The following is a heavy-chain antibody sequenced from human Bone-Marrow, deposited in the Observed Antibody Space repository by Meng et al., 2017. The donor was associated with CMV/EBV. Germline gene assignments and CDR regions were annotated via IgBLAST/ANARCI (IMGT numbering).Heavy chain of an antibody. CDR1: GFTFSSYA. CDR2: ISYDGSNK. CDR3: ARDERGYDFWSGYYYYYYYGLYV. Sequence: GGSLKISCAASGFTFSSYAMHWVRQAPGKGLEWVAVISYDGSNKYYADSVKGRFTISRDNSKNTLYLQMNSLRAEDTAVYYCARDERGYDFWSGYYYYYYYGLYVWGQGTTVTVSS. V-gene: IGHV3-30*04. J-gene: IGHJ6*02. D-gene: IGHD3-3*01.